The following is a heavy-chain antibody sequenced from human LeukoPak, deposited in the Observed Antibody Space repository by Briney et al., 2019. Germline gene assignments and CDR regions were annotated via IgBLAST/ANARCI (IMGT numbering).Heavy chain of an antibody. CDR2: ISAYNGNT. CDR1: GYTFTSYG. Sequence: ASVKVSCKASGYTFTSYGISWVRQAPGQGLEWMGWISAYNGNTNYAQKFQGRVTMTRDMSTSTVYMELSSLRSEDTAVYYCARGVWFDPWGQGTLVTVSS. J-gene: IGHJ5*02. CDR3: ARGVWFDP. V-gene: IGHV1-18*01.